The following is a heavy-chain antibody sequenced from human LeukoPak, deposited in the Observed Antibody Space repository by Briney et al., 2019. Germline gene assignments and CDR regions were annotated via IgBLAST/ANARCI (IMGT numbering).Heavy chain of an antibody. CDR2: ISSSGSTI. Sequence: GGSLRLSCTATGFTFGDYAMTWIRQAPGKGLEWVSYISSSGSTIYYADSVKGRFTISRDNAKNSLYLQMNSLRAEDTAVYYCARVSLDIVATRAFDIWGQGTMVTVSS. J-gene: IGHJ3*02. CDR1: GFTFGDYA. CDR3: ARVSLDIVATRAFDI. V-gene: IGHV3-11*01. D-gene: IGHD5-12*01.